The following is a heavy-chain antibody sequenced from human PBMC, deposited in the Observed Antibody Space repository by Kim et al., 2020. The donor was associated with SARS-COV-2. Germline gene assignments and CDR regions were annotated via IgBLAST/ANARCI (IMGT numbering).Heavy chain of an antibody. V-gene: IGHV4-59*09. J-gene: IGHJ6*02. Sequence: LKSRVTISEDTSKNQFSLKRSSVTAADTAVYYCARGGSTKGSGTIGGMDVWGQGTTVTVSS. D-gene: IGHD3-10*01. CDR3: ARGGSTKGSGTIGGMDV.